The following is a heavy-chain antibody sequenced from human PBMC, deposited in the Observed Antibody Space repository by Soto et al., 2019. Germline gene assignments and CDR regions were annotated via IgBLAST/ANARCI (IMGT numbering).Heavy chain of an antibody. CDR3: VREGGTALDY. Sequence: QLVESGGGVVQPGGSLRLSCAASAFTFSNYAMHWVRQTPGKGLEWVAFISYDGSQKLYADSVKGRFTISRDNSKSTLYLQMNSLRADDTAIYYCVREGGTALDYWGRGTLVTVSS. CDR1: AFTFSNYA. D-gene: IGHD1-1*01. V-gene: IGHV3-30-3*01. CDR2: ISYDGSQK. J-gene: IGHJ4*02.